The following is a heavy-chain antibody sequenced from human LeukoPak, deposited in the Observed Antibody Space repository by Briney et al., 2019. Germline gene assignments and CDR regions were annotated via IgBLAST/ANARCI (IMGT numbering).Heavy chain of an antibody. CDR3: ARGDCSGGSCHSGL. Sequence: GGSLRLSCAASGFTFSNYWMNWVRQAPGKGLEWVANIKQDGSEKYYVDSAKGRFTISRDNAKNSLYLQMNSLRAEDTAVYYCARGDCSGGSCHSGLWGQGTLVTVSS. CDR2: IKQDGSEK. J-gene: IGHJ4*02. CDR1: GFTFSNYW. V-gene: IGHV3-7*01. D-gene: IGHD2-15*01.